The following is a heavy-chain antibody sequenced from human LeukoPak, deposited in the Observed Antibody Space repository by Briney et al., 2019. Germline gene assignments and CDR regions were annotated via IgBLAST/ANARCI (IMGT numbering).Heavy chain of an antibody. CDR3: ALIPYCTTATCYYFDF. J-gene: IGHJ4*02. D-gene: IGHD2-2*01. CDR2: ISAYNGNT. V-gene: IGHV1-18*01. Sequence: GASVKVSCKASGYTFTTYNISWVRQAPGQGLEWMGWISAYNGNTNYAQKLQGRVTMTADTSTSTTYMELRSLRSDDTAVYYCALIPYCTTATCYYFDFWGQGTLVTVSS. CDR1: GYTFTTYN.